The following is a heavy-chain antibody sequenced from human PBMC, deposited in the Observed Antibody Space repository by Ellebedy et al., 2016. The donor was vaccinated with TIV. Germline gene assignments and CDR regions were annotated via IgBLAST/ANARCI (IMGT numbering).Heavy chain of an antibody. CDR1: GGSITSYF. J-gene: IGHJ5*02. CDR2: VYYTGTT. Sequence: MPSETLSLTCNVSGGSITSYFWTWIRQTPGKGLEWIGYVYYTGTTDYNPSLSSRVTISIDTSKSQFSLRLNSVTAADTAVYYCAREGIVVTMFIDPWGPGTLVTVSS. D-gene: IGHD5-12*01. V-gene: IGHV4-59*01. CDR3: AREGIVVTMFIDP.